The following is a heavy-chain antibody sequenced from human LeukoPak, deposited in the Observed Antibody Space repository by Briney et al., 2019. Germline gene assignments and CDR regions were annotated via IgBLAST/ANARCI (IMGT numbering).Heavy chain of an antibody. J-gene: IGHJ3*02. CDR1: GFTFSSYS. D-gene: IGHD3-22*01. V-gene: IGHV3-21*01. CDR2: ISSSSSYI. CDR3: ARDRVDDSWGDAFDI. Sequence: GGSLRLSCAASGFTFSSYSMNWVRQAPGKGLEWVSSISSSSSYIYYADSVKGRFTISRDNAKNSLYLQMNSLRAEDTAVYYCARDRVDDSWGDAFDIWGQGTMVTVSS.